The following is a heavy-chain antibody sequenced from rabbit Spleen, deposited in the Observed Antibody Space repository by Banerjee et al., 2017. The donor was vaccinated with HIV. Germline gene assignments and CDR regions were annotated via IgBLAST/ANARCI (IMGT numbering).Heavy chain of an antibody. CDR3: ARSPYGTFDW. CDR1: GFSFSSSYD. J-gene: IGHJ4*01. Sequence: QEQLVESGGGLVQPEGSLTLTCTASGFSFSSSYDMCWVRQAPGKGLDWIGCIVTDSSLTTYYAKWAKGRFTISKTSSTTVTLQMTSLTVADTATYFCARSPYGTFDWWGQGTLVTVS. V-gene: IGHV1S45*01. CDR2: IVTDSSLTT. D-gene: IGHD5-1*01.